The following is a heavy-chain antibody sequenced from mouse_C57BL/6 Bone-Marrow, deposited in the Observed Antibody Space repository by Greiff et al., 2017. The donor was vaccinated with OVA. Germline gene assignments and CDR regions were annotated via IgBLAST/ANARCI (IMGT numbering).Heavy chain of an antibody. V-gene: IGHV1-50*01. Sequence: QVQLQQPGAELVKPGASVKLSCKASGYTFTSYWMQWVKQRPGKGLEWIGEIDPSDSTNNYNQKFKGKSTLTVNTSSSTAFMQLNSLTTEDSAVYYCARGIYYFDYWGQGTTLTVSS. J-gene: IGHJ2*01. CDR3: ARGIYYFDY. CDR2: IDPSDSTN. CDR1: GYTFTSYW.